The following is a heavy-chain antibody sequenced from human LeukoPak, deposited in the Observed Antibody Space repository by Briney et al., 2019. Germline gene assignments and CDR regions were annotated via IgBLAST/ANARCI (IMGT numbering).Heavy chain of an antibody. CDR1: GFTFSDYY. CDR2: ISSSGSTI. J-gene: IGHJ6*03. V-gene: IGHV3-11*04. D-gene: IGHD3-9*01. Sequence: GGSLRLPCAASGFTFSDYYMSWIRQAPGKGLEWVSYISSSGSTIYYADSVKGRFTISRDNAKNSLYLQMNSLRAEDTAVYYCARDQVRYDILTGYSSTGYMDVWGKGTTVTVSS. CDR3: ARDQVRYDILTGYSSTGYMDV.